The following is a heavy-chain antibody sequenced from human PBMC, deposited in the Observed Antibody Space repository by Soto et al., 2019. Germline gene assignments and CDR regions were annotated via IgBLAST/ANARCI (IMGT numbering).Heavy chain of an antibody. CDR2: MFHSGST. J-gene: IGHJ5*02. CDR3: ARGHIVVVTTVGWFDP. V-gene: IGHV4-38-2*01. Sequence: SETLSLTCAVSGYFISSGYYWGWIRQPPGKGLEWIGSMFHSGSTHYNPSLKSRVTISVDTSKNHFSLRLSSVTASDTAVYYCARGHIVVVTTVGWFDPWGQGTLVTVSS. CDR1: GYFISSGYY. D-gene: IGHD2-2*01.